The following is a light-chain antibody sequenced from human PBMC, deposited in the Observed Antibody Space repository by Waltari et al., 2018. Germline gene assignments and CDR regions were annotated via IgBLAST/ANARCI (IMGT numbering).Light chain of an antibody. Sequence: DIVMTQSPDSLAVSLGERATINCKSSQSVFYSHNSKNYLAWYQQKPGQPPKLLIYGASARESGVPDRFSGSWSGTDFTLTISNLQAADVAVYYCQQYYSTLVTFGGGTKVEIK. J-gene: IGKJ4*01. V-gene: IGKV4-1*01. CDR3: QQYYSTLVT. CDR2: GAS. CDR1: QSVFYSHNSKNY.